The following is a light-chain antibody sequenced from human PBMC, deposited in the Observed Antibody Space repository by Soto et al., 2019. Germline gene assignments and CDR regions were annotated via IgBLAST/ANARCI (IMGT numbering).Light chain of an antibody. Sequence: QSVLTQPPSASGSPGQSVTISCTGTSSDIGAYNYVSWFQQHPGGAPKLIISEVNKRPSGVPDRFSGSKSGNTASLTVSGLQAEDEADYYCTSYGGRDNLMFGGGTKLTVL. CDR3: TSYGGRDNLM. V-gene: IGLV2-8*01. CDR2: EVN. J-gene: IGLJ3*02. CDR1: SSDIGAYNY.